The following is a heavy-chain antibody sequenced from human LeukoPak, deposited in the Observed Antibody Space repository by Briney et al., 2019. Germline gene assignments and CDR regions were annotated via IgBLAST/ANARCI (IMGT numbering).Heavy chain of an antibody. CDR2: IKQDGSEK. V-gene: IGHV3-7*01. J-gene: IGHJ4*02. CDR1: GFTFSTYW. CDR3: ARDINGYYYGTIGSFLWFDY. D-gene: IGHD3-22*01. Sequence: GGSLRLSCAASGFTFSTYWMSWVRQAPGKGLEWVANIKQDGSEKYYVDSVKGRFTITRDNAKNSLYLQMNSLRAEDTAVYYCARDINGYYYGTIGSFLWFDYWGQGAQVTVSS.